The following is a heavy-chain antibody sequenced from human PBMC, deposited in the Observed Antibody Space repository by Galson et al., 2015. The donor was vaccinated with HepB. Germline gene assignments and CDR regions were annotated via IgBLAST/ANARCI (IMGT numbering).Heavy chain of an antibody. Sequence: SVKVSCKASGYTFTSYGISWVRQAPGQGLEWMGWISAYSGGTNYAQKFQGRVTMTRDTSISTAYMELSRLRSDDTAVYYCARGLTIFGVVIIDNHWGQGTLVTVSS. D-gene: IGHD3-3*01. CDR2: ISAYSGGT. CDR3: ARGLTIFGVVIIDNH. V-gene: IGHV1-2*02. J-gene: IGHJ5*02. CDR1: GYTFTSYG.